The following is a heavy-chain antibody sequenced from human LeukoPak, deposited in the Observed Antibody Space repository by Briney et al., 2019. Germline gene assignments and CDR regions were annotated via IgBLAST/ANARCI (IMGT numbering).Heavy chain of an antibody. V-gene: IGHV3-21*01. CDR2: ISSSSSDI. CDR3: ARGGYNSIDDAFDI. Sequence: GGSLRLSCAASGVTFSSYSMNCGRETPGRGLEWGSSISSSSSDIYYADSVKGRFTISRDNAKNSLYLQMNSQRAEDTAVYYCARGGYNSIDDAFDIWGQGTMVTVSS. D-gene: IGHD5-24*01. J-gene: IGHJ3*02. CDR1: GVTFSSYS.